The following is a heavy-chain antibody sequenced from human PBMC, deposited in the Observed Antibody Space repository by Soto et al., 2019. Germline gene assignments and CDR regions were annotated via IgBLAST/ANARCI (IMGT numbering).Heavy chain of an antibody. J-gene: IGHJ6*03. V-gene: IGHV1-8*01. CDR3: ASTIFGVVIQSDDYYYYMDV. CDR1: GYTFTSYD. CDR2: MNPNSGNT. Sequence: ASVKVSCKASGYTFTSYDINWVRQATGQGLEWMGWMNPNSGNTGYAQKFQGRVTMTRNTSISTAYMELSSLRSEDTAVYYCASTIFGVVIQSDDYYYYMDVWGKGTTVTVSS. D-gene: IGHD3-3*01.